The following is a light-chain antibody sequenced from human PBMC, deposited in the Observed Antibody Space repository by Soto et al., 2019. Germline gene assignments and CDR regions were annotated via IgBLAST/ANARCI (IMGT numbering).Light chain of an antibody. V-gene: IGLV1-47*01. CDR3: AAWDDSLSGYV. J-gene: IGLJ1*01. CDR2: RNN. CDR1: SSNIGSNY. Sequence: QSVLTQPPSASGTPGQRVTISCSGSSSNIGSNYVYWYQQLPGTAPKLLIYRNNQRPSGVPDRFSGSKSGTSASLAISGLRSEDDADYYCAAWDDSLSGYVFGTGTQLTVL.